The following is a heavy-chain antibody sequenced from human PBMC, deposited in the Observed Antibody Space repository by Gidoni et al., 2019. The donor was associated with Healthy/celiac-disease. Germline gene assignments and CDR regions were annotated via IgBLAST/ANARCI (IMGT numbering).Heavy chain of an antibody. CDR2: ISSSSSYI. CDR1: GFTFSSYS. J-gene: IGHJ6*02. CDR3: ARTRYSSGWYGYYYGMDV. D-gene: IGHD6-19*01. V-gene: IGHV3-21*01. Sequence: EVQLVESGGGLVKPGGSLRLSCAASGFTFSSYSMNWVRQAPGKGLEWVSSISSSSSYIYYADSVKGRFTISRDNAKNSLYLQMNSLRAEDTAVYYCARTRYSSGWYGYYYGMDVWGQGTTVTVSS.